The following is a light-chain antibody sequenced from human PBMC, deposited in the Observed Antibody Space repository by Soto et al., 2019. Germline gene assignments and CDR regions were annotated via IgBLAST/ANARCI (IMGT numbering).Light chain of an antibody. CDR1: QSVATN. V-gene: IGKV3-15*01. J-gene: IGKJ1*01. Sequence: EAVLTQSPATLSVSPGERATLSCRASQSVATNLAWYQQRPGQAPRLLIYGASKRAIGLPARFSGSGSGTEFTLTITILQSEDFAVYYCQQYNNWPQTFGQGTKVDIK. CDR3: QQYNNWPQT. CDR2: GAS.